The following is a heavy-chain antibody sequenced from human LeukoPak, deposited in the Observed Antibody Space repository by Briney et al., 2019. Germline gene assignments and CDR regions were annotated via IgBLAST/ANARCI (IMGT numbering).Heavy chain of an antibody. Sequence: PSETLSLTCTVSGDSISSGSYYWTWIRQPPGKGLEWIGSIYYSGSTYYNPSLKSRVTISVDTSKNQFSLKLSSVTAADTAVYYCAIGSIPLYGDAFDIWGQGTMVTVSS. CDR2: IYYSGST. D-gene: IGHD2-2*01. J-gene: IGHJ3*02. V-gene: IGHV4-39*07. CDR3: AIGSIPLYGDAFDI. CDR1: GDSISSGSYY.